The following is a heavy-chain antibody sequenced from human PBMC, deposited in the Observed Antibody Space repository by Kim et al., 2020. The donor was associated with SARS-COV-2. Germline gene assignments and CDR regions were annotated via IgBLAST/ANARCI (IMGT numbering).Heavy chain of an antibody. CDR1: GGSFSGYY. Sequence: SETLSLTCAVYGGSFSGYYWSWIRQPPGKGLEWIGEINHSGSTNYNPSLKSRVTISVDTSKNQFSLKLSSVTAADTAVYYCAREGRVWFGESNYYGMDVWGQGTTVTVSS. D-gene: IGHD3-10*01. J-gene: IGHJ6*02. V-gene: IGHV4-34*01. CDR3: AREGRVWFGESNYYGMDV. CDR2: INHSGST.